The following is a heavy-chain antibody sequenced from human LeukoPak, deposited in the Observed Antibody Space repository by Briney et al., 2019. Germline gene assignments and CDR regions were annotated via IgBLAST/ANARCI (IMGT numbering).Heavy chain of an antibody. Sequence: ASVKVSYKASGYTFTSYGISWVRQAPGQGLEWMGWISAYNGNTNYAQKLQGRVTMTTDTSTSTAYMELRSLRSDDTAVYYCARETNSSGWWLPYYYYGMDVWGQGTTVTVSS. D-gene: IGHD6-19*01. CDR1: GYTFTSYG. J-gene: IGHJ6*02. CDR2: ISAYNGNT. V-gene: IGHV1-18*01. CDR3: ARETNSSGWWLPYYYYGMDV.